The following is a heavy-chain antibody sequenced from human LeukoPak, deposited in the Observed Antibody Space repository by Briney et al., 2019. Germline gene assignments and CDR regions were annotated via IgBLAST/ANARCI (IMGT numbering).Heavy chain of an antibody. J-gene: IGHJ4*02. V-gene: IGHV3-64*01. D-gene: IGHD3-10*01. Sequence: GGSLRLSCAASGFTFSSYAMHWVRQAPGKGPEYVSAISNNGGSTYYANSVKGRFTISRDNSKNTLYLQMGSLRAEDMAVYYCARGTRGFDYWGQGTLVTVSS. CDR3: ARGTRGFDY. CDR2: ISNNGGST. CDR1: GFTFSSYA.